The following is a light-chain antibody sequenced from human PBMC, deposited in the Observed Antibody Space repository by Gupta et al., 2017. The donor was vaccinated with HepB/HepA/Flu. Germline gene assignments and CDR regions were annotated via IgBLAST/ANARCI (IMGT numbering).Light chain of an antibody. V-gene: IGKV3-20*01. CDR3: QQYGSSPWT. Sequence: DIVLTQSPGTLSLSPGERATLSCRASQSVSSSYLAWYQQKPGQAPRLLIDGASSRATGIPDRFSGSGSGTDFTLTISRLEPEDFAVYYCQQYGSSPWTFGQGTKVEIK. CDR1: QSVSSSY. J-gene: IGKJ1*01. CDR2: GAS.